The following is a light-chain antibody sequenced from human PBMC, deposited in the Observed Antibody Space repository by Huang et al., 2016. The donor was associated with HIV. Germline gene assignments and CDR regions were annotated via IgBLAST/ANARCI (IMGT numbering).Light chain of an antibody. J-gene: IGKJ2*01. CDR2: EAA. V-gene: IGKV1-39*01. CDR1: QDIGRL. CDR3: QQSYSPSPFT. Sequence: DIQMTQSPSSLSASIGDRVIITCRASQDIGRLLKWYQQKPGKAPQLLIYEAAVLQTGVPSRFSGSGSGTHFTLTIRSLLPEDFATYYCQQSYSPSPFTFGLGTILDI.